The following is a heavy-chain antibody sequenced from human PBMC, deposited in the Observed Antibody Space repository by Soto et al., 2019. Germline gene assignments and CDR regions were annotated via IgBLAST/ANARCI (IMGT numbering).Heavy chain of an antibody. CDR2: IIPIFGTA. J-gene: IGHJ4*02. CDR1: GGTFSSYA. CDR3: AGDSYSSSGDGDY. D-gene: IGHD6-6*01. Sequence: QVQLVQSGAEVKKPGSSVKVSCKASGGTFSSYAISWVRQAPGQGLEWLGGIIPIFGTAHYAQKVQGRVTITAAESTSTAYMELSSLSAEDMAVYYCAGDSYSSSGDGDYWGEGTLVTFSS. V-gene: IGHV1-69*12.